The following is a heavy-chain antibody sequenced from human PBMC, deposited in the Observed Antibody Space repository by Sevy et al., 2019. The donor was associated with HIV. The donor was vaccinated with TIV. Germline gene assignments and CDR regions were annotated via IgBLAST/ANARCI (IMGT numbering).Heavy chain of an antibody. CDR2: NYWDDDT. Sequence: SGPTLVNPTQTLTLTCTFSGFSLSTSGVGVGWIRQPPGKALEWLALNYWDDDTRYSPSLKSRLNITKDTSTNQVVLTMTNMDPVDTATYFCAHRRMVRGVITAPFDYWGQGTLVTVSS. V-gene: IGHV2-5*02. CDR3: AHRRMVRGVITAPFDY. CDR1: GFSLSTSGVG. D-gene: IGHD3-10*01. J-gene: IGHJ4*02.